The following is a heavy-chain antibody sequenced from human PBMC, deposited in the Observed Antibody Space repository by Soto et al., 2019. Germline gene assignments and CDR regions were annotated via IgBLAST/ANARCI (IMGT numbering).Heavy chain of an antibody. V-gene: IGHV1-58*02. CDR2: IVVGSGNT. D-gene: IGHD2-15*01. Sequence: SVKVSCKASGFTFTSSAMQWVRQARGQRLEWIGWIVVGSGNTNYAQKFQERVTITRDMSTSTAYMELSSLRSEDTAVYYCAADLRLAGYCSGGSCYSYYYYMDVWGKGTTVTVSS. J-gene: IGHJ6*03. CDR3: AADLRLAGYCSGGSCYSYYYYMDV. CDR1: GFTFTSSA.